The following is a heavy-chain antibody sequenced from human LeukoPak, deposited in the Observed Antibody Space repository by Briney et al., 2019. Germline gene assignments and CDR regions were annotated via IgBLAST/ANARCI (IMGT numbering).Heavy chain of an antibody. CDR1: GYTFTSYY. D-gene: IGHD6-19*01. CDR3: ATWRPGSGPGW. J-gene: IGHJ4*02. V-gene: IGHV1-46*01. CDR2: INPSGGST. Sequence: GASVKVSFKASGYTFTSYYMHWVRQAPGQGLEWMGIINPSGGSTSYAQKFQGRVTMTRDTSTSTVYMELSSLRSEDTAVYYCATWRPGSGPGWWGQGTLVTVSS.